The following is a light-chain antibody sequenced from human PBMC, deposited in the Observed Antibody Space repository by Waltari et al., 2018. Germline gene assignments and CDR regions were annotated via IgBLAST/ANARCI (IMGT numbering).Light chain of an antibody. J-gene: IGKJ1*01. CDR2: GAS. V-gene: IGKV3-20*01. CDR1: QSVSRA. CDR3: QKYDFLPAT. Sequence: EIVLTQSPGSLSSSPGERVTLSCRASQSVSRALAWYQQKPGQAPRLPIFGASNMATGIPDRFSGSGSETDFSLTISRLEPEDFAVYYCQKYDFLPATFGQGTTVEIK.